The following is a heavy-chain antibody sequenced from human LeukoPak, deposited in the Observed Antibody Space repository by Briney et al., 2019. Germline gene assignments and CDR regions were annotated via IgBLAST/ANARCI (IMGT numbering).Heavy chain of an antibody. D-gene: IGHD3-22*01. J-gene: IGHJ4*02. CDR1: GYTFTSYG. CDR3: AREGTVSDSSGYDLDY. CDR2: ISAYNGNT. V-gene: IGHV1-18*01. Sequence: ASVKVSCKASGYTFTSYGISRVRQAPGQGLEWMGWISAYNGNTNYAQKLQGRVTMTTDTSTSTAYMELRSLRSDDTAVYYCAREGTVSDSSGYDLDYWGQGTLVTVSS.